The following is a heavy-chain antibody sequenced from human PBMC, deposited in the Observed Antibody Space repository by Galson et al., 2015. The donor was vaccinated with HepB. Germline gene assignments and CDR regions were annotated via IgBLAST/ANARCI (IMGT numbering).Heavy chain of an antibody. D-gene: IGHD5/OR15-5a*01. CDR1: GFIFSSYS. CDR3: ARGALVYGYDFDC. CDR2: ISSSSGTI. J-gene: IGHJ4*02. Sequence: SLRLSCAASGFIFSSYSMIWVRQAPGKGLEWVSYISSSSGTIYYADSVKGRFTISRDNAKNSLYLQINSLRAEDTAVYYCARGALVYGYDFDCWGQGTLVTVSS. V-gene: IGHV3-48*01.